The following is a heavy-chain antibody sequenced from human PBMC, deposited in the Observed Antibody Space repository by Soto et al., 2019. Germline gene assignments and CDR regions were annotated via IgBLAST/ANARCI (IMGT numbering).Heavy chain of an antibody. J-gene: IGHJ5*02. CDR1: GGSISSGDYY. Sequence: PSETLSLTCTVSGGSISSGDYYWSWIRQPPGKGLEWIGYIYYSGSTYYNPSLKSRVTISVDTSKNQFSLKLSSVTAADTAVYYCARGGDYDFWSGYYTGMVWFDPWGQGTLVTVS. CDR3: ARGGDYDFWSGYYTGMVWFDP. V-gene: IGHV4-30-4*01. D-gene: IGHD3-3*01. CDR2: IYYSGST.